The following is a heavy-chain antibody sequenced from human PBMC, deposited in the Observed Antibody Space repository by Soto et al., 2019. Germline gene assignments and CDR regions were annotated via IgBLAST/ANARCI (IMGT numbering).Heavy chain of an antibody. CDR1: GFTFSSYA. CDR2: VSIGGST. J-gene: IGHJ4*02. Sequence: GALRLSCAASGFTFSSYAMGWVRQGPGKGLEWVAVVSIGGSTHYADSVRGRFTISRDNSKNTLSLQMNSLTAEDTAVYFCAKRRGAGGHFDYWGQGALVTVSS. V-gene: IGHV3-23*01. D-gene: IGHD2-15*01. CDR3: AKRRGAGGHFDY.